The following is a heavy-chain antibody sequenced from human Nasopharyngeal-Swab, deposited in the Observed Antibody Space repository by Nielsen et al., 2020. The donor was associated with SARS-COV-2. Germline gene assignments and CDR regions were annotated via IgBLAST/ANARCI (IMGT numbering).Heavy chain of an antibody. Sequence: GGSLRLSCAASGFTVSNNYMSWVRQAPGQGLEWVSVIYSGGSTYYADSVKGRFTISRDTSKNTLYLQMNSLRAEDTAVYYCARDRHYYDTSGYYLGGFDYWGQGTLVTVSS. CDR2: IYSGGST. D-gene: IGHD3-22*01. J-gene: IGHJ4*02. CDR1: GFTVSNNY. V-gene: IGHV3-53*01. CDR3: ARDRHYYDTSGYYLGGFDY.